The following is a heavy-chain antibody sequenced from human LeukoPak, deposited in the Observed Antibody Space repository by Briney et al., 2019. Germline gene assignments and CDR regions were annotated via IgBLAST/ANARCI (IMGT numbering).Heavy chain of an antibody. CDR1: GYSFTVYW. Sequence: GESLKISCTGSGYSFTVYWIAWVRQMPGKGLGWMGIIYPGDSDTRYSPSFQGQVTISADKSISTTYLQWSSLKASDTAMYYCARWGYYGGNNHGYDYWGQGTLVTVSS. V-gene: IGHV5-51*01. D-gene: IGHD3-10*01. J-gene: IGHJ4*02. CDR2: IYPGDSDT. CDR3: ARWGYYGGNNHGYDY.